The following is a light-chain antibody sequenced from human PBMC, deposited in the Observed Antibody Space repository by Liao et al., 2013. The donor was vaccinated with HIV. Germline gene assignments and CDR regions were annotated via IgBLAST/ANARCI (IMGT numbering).Light chain of an antibody. CDR3: QVWDSSSDLWV. CDR1: KLGDKY. J-gene: IGLJ3*02. V-gene: IGLV3-1*01. Sequence: SYELTQPPSVSVSPGQTASITCSGDKLGDKYACWYQQKPGQSPVLVIYQDSKRPSGIPERFSGSNSGNTATLTISRVEAGDEADYYCQVWDSSSDLWVFGGGTKLTVL. CDR2: QDS.